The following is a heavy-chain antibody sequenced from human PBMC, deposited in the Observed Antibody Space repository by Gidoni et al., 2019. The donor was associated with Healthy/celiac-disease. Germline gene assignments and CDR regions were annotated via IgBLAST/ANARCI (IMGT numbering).Heavy chain of an antibody. V-gene: IGHV4-38-2*02. Sequence: QVQLQESGPGLVKPSETLSLTCTVSGYSISSGYYWGWIRQPPGKGLEWIGSIYHSGSTYYNPSLKSRVTISVDTSKNQFSLKLSSVTAADTAVYYCASINRGAYCSSTSCYGTFDYWGQGTLVTVSS. CDR3: ASINRGAYCSSTSCYGTFDY. CDR1: GYSISSGYY. CDR2: IYHSGST. J-gene: IGHJ4*02. D-gene: IGHD2-2*01.